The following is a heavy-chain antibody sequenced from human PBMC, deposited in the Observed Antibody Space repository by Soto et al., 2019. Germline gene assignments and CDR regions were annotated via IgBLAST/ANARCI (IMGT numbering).Heavy chain of an antibody. CDR1: GGTFSSYA. J-gene: IGHJ5*02. CDR2: IIPIFGTA. CDR3: ARAGTYYYDSSGYFNWFDP. V-gene: IGHV1-69*13. Sequence: SVKVSCKASGGTFSSYAISWARQAPGQGLEWMGGIIPIFGTANYAQKFQGRVTITAEESTSTAYMELSRLRSEDTAVYYCARAGTYYYDSSGYFNWFDPWGQGTLVTVSS. D-gene: IGHD3-22*01.